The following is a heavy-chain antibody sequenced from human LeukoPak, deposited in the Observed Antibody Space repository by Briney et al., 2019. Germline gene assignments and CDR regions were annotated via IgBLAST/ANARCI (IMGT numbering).Heavy chain of an antibody. CDR2: ITASGTAM. Sequence: GGSPRLSCAASGFTFSSYSMNWVRQAPGKGLEWVSHITASGTAMFYADSVKGRFTISRDNAKNSLYLQMNSLRDEDTAVYYCASSGSYRFDYWGQGTLVTVSS. D-gene: IGHD1-26*01. V-gene: IGHV3-48*02. J-gene: IGHJ4*02. CDR1: GFTFSSYS. CDR3: ASSGSYRFDY.